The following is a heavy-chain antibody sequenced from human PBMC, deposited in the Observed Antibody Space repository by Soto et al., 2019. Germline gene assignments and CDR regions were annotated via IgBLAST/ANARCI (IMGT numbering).Heavy chain of an antibody. J-gene: IGHJ5*02. CDR1: GFTFSSYD. V-gene: IGHV3-13*04. Sequence: EVQLVESGGGLVQPGGSLRLSCAASGFTFSSYDMHWVRQATGKALEWVSAIGTPGDTYYPGSVKGRFTISRENAKNSLYLQMNSLRAGATAVYYCARGGGRVATPWFDPWGEGTLVTVSS. D-gene: IGHD5-12*01. CDR3: ARGGGRVATPWFDP. CDR2: IGTPGDT.